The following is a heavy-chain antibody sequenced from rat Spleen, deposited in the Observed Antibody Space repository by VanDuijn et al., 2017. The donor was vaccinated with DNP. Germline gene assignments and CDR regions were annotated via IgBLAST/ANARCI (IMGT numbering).Heavy chain of an antibody. CDR3: ARRFRDTRAMDA. D-gene: IGHD4-3*01. CDR1: GFTFSDYA. V-gene: IGHV5-17*01. CDR2: IIYDGSSI. Sequence: EVQLVESGGGLVQPGNSLKLSCAASGFTFSDYAMAWVRQSPKKGLEWVATIIYDGSSIYYRDSVRGRFTISRDNAKSTLYLQLNSLGSEDTATYYCARRFRDTRAMDAWGQGTSVTVSS. J-gene: IGHJ4*01.